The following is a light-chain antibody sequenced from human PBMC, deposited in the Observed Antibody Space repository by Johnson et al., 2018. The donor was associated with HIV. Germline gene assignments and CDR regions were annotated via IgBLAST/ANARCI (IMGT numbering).Light chain of an antibody. J-gene: IGLJ1*01. Sequence: QSVLTQPPSVSAAPGQKVTISCSGSSSNIGNNYVSWYQQLPGTAPKFLIYDNNKRPSGIPDRFSGSKSGTSATLGITGLQTGDGADYYCGTWDSSLSQGVFGTGTKVTVL. CDR1: SSNIGNNY. CDR3: GTWDSSLSQGV. CDR2: DNN. V-gene: IGLV1-51*01.